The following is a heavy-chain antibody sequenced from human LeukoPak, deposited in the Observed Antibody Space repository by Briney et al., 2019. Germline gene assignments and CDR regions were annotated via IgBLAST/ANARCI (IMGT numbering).Heavy chain of an antibody. Sequence: SETLSLTCTVSGGSISSYYWSWIRQPAGKGLERIGRIYTSGSTNYNPSLKSRVTMSVDTSKNQFSLKLSSVTAADTAVYYCAREGYCSSTSCYLLDYYYYYMDVWGKGTTVTVSS. CDR1: GGSISSYY. V-gene: IGHV4-4*07. J-gene: IGHJ6*03. CDR3: AREGYCSSTSCYLLDYYYYYMDV. CDR2: IYTSGST. D-gene: IGHD2-2*01.